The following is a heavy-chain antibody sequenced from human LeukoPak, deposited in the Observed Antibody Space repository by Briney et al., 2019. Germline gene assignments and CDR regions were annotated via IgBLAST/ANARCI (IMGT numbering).Heavy chain of an antibody. CDR3: ARGNRGLLSFDY. CDR1: GGSISSYY. J-gene: IGHJ4*02. CDR2: IYYSGST. D-gene: IGHD1-26*01. Sequence: SETLSLTCTVSGGSISSYYWSWIRQPPGKGLEWIGHIYYSGSTNYNPSLKSRVTISVDTSKNQFSLKLSSVTAADTAVYYCARGNRGLLSFDYWGQGTLVTVSS. V-gene: IGHV4-59*01.